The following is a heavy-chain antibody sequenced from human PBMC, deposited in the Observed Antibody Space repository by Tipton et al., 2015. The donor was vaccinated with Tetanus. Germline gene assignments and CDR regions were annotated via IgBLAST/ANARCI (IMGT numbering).Heavy chain of an antibody. D-gene: IGHD1-26*01. J-gene: IGHJ4*02. CDR1: GFIFNSYG. CDR2: TWSHGGNI. CDR3: ARMQSGSYFDL. V-gene: IGHV3-33*01. Sequence: SGFIFNSYGIHWVRQAPGKGLEWVAVTWSHGGNIYYADSVKGRCAVSRDNSKNTVYLQMNSLSAEDTAVYYCARMQSGSYFDLWGPGILVTVSS.